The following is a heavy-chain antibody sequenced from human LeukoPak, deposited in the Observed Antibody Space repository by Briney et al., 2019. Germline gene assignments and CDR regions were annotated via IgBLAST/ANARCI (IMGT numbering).Heavy chain of an antibody. Sequence: GGSLRLSCAVSGFTVSTNYMSWVRQAPRKGLEWVSVIYSGGATHYADSVKGRFTISRDNSKNTLYLQMNSLRAEDTAIYYCARGHSSGSPDPFDYWGQGTLVTVSS. J-gene: IGHJ4*02. CDR2: IYSGGAT. CDR1: GFTVSTNY. CDR3: ARGHSSGSPDPFDY. D-gene: IGHD3-22*01. V-gene: IGHV3-53*01.